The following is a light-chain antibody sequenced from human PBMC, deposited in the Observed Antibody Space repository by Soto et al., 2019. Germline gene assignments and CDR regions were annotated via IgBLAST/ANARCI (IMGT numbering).Light chain of an antibody. CDR2: NNN. V-gene: IGLV1-44*01. CDR3: PAWHDSLNAVL. CDR1: SSNIGSNT. Sequence: QSVLTQSPSASGTPGQRVTISCSGGSSNIGSNTVNWYQHLPGTAPKRLIYNNNQRPSGVPDRFSGSNSGPSAALAISGLQSEHEATYYCPAWHDSLNAVLFGGGTKLTVL. J-gene: IGLJ2*01.